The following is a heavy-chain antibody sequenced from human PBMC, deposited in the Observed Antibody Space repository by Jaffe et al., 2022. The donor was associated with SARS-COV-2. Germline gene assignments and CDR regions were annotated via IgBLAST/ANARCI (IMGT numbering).Heavy chain of an antibody. D-gene: IGHD4-17*01. CDR1: GFTFSRYG. CDR2: ISYDGSKK. V-gene: IGHV3-30*18. Sequence: QVQLVESGGGVVQPGRSLRLSCAASGFTFSRYGMHWVRQAPGKGLEWVAVISYDGSKKNYADSVKGRFTISGDNSKSTLYLQMNSLRVEDSGVYYCAKDLGFTVSYYHGMDVWGQGTTVIVSS. CDR3: AKDLGFTVSYYHGMDV. J-gene: IGHJ6*02.